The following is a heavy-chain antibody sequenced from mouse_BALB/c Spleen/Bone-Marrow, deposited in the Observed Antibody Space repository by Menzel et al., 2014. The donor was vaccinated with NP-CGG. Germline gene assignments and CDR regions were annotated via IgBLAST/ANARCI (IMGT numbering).Heavy chain of an antibody. V-gene: IGHV1-5*01. CDR1: GYTFSNYW. CDR3: TTLARNNFDY. Sequence: VQLQQSGTVLARPGAAVKMSCKASGYTFSNYWVHWVKQRPGQGLEWIGTIYPGKSDTTYNQKFKGKAKLTAVTSTSTAYMELSSLTNEDSAVYYCTTLARNNFDYWGQGTTLTVSS. J-gene: IGHJ2*01. D-gene: IGHD3-1*01. CDR2: IYPGKSDT.